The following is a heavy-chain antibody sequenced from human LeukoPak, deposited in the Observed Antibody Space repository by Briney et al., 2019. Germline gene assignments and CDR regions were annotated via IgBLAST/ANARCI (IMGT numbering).Heavy chain of an antibody. CDR3: ARTSGSPSDV. CDR2: INPSVGST. Sequence: GASVTVSCTASAYTFTSYYMHWVRQAPGQGHEWMGIINPSVGSTSYAQKFQGRVTMTRDTSTSTVYMELSSLRSEDTAVCYCARTSGSPSDVWGQGTTVTVSS. J-gene: IGHJ6*02. V-gene: IGHV1-46*01. CDR1: AYTFTSYY. D-gene: IGHD3-10*01.